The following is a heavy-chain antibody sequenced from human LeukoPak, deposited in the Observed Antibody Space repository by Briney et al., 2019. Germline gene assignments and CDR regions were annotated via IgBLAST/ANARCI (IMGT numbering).Heavy chain of an antibody. CDR2: IYYSGST. J-gene: IGHJ4*02. D-gene: IGHD3-3*01. CDR3: ARSSFWSSYYYFDY. Sequence: PSETLSLTCTVSGGSISGYYWSWIRQPPGKGLEWIGYIYYSGSTNYNPSLESRVTISVDTSTNQFSLKLNFVTAADTAVYHCARSSFWSSYYYFDYWGQGALVTVSS. CDR1: GGSISGYY. V-gene: IGHV4-59*08.